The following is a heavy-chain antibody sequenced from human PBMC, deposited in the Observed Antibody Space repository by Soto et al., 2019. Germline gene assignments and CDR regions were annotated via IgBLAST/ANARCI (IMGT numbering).Heavy chain of an antibody. V-gene: IGHV1-69*01. CDR3: ATRTPQGSGYLDY. D-gene: IGHD3-22*01. J-gene: IGHJ4*02. Sequence: QVQLVQSGAEVKKPGSSVKVSCKASGDTFSTFGISWVRQAPGQGLEWMGGIVPIFGTPHYAQKFQGRVTIAADESTSTASMELSSLRSADTAISYCATRTPQGSGYLDYWGQGTLVTVSS. CDR1: GDTFSTFG. CDR2: IVPIFGTP.